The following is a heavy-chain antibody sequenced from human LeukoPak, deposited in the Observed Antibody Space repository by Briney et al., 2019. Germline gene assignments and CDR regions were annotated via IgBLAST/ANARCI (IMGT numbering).Heavy chain of an antibody. V-gene: IGHV3-33*08. J-gene: IGHJ4*02. CDR3: AREAGSYYYDSSGYYELDY. CDR2: IWYDGSNK. CDR1: GFTFSSYG. Sequence: GGSLRLSCAASGFTFSSYGMHWVRQAPGKGLEWVAVIWYDGSNKYYADSVKGRFTISRDNSKNTLYLQMNSLRAEDTAVYYCAREAGSYYYDSSGYYELDYWGQGTLVTVSS. D-gene: IGHD3-22*01.